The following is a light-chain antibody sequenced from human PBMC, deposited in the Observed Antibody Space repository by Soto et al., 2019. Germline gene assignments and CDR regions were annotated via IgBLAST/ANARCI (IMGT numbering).Light chain of an antibody. CDR2: EVS. V-gene: IGLV2-14*01. CDR3: ASFTNVDTWV. Sequence: QSALTQPPSVSGSPGQSITISCTGTGSDVGAYHYVSWFQQRPGKAPKVMIYEVSNRPSGISNRFSGSKSGNTASLTISGLQAEDEADYYCASFTNVDTWVFGGGTQLTVL. CDR1: GSDVGAYHY. J-gene: IGLJ3*02.